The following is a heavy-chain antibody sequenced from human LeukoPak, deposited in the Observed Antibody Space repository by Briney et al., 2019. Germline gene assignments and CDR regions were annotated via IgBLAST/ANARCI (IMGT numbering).Heavy chain of an antibody. V-gene: IGHV5-51*01. D-gene: IGHD3-10*01. Sequence: GESLKISCKGSGYSFTSYWIGWVRQMPGKGLEWMGIIYPGDSDTRYSPSFQGQVTISADKSISTAYLQWSSLKASDTAMYYCARLPTLLKYYYGSGSYYSSSWFDPWGQGTLVTVSS. CDR1: GYSFTSYW. CDR2: IYPGDSDT. J-gene: IGHJ5*02. CDR3: ARLPTLLKYYYGSGSYYSSSWFDP.